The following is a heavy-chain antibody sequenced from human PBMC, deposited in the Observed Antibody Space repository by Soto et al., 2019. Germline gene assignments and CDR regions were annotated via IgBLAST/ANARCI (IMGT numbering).Heavy chain of an antibody. Sequence: TSETLSLTCTVSGVSVSSGGYYWSWIRQHPGTGLEWIGYIYYSGTTYFNPSLKSRASISLDTSKNEFSLKLTSVTAADTAVYYCARRALPQCINGVCYKDGFWDYWGQGALVTVSS. CDR3: ARRALPQCINGVCYKDGFWDY. J-gene: IGHJ4*02. CDR2: IYYSGTT. V-gene: IGHV4-31*03. CDR1: GVSVSSGGYY. D-gene: IGHD2-8*01.